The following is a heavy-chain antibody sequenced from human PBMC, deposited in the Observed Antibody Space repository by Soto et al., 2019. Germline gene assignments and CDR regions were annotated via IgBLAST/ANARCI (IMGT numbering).Heavy chain of an antibody. J-gene: IGHJ6*02. CDR2: ISYDGSNK. CDR3: ARDHPAEVDYDFWSGYYKVPPPLYYYGMDV. Sequence: GSLRLSCAASGFTFSSYAMHWVRQAPGKGLEWVAVISYDGSNKYYADSVKGRFTISRDNSKNTLYLQMNSLRAEDTAVYYCARDHPAEVDYDFWSGYYKVPPPLYYYGMDVWGQGTTVTVSS. CDR1: GFTFSSYA. V-gene: IGHV3-30-3*01. D-gene: IGHD3-3*01.